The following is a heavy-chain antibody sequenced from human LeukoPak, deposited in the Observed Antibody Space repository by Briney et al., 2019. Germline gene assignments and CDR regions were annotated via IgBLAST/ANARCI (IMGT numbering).Heavy chain of an antibody. J-gene: IGHJ4*02. V-gene: IGHV3-20*04. CDR1: GFTFDDYG. D-gene: IGHD2-2*01. CDR2: INWNGGST. CDR3: ARGNYCSSTSCYYFEY. Sequence: PGGSLRLSCAASGFTFDDYGMSWVRQAPGKGLEWVSGINWNGGSTGYADSVKGRFTISRDNAKNSLYLQMNSLRAEDTALYYCARGNYCSSTSCYYFEYWGQGTLVTVSS.